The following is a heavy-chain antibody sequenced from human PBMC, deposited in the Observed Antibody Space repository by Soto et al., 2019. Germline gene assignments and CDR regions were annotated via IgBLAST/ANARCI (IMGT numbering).Heavy chain of an antibody. J-gene: IGHJ5*02. CDR1: GGSISSGGYY. CDR2: IYYSGST. Sequence: SETLSLTCTVSGGSISSGGYYWSWIRQHPGKGLEWIGYIYYSGSTYYNPSLKSRVTISVDTSKKQFSLKLSSVTAADTAVYYCARQMVRGVISWFDPWGQGTLVTVSS. CDR3: ARQMVRGVISWFDP. V-gene: IGHV4-31*03. D-gene: IGHD3-10*01.